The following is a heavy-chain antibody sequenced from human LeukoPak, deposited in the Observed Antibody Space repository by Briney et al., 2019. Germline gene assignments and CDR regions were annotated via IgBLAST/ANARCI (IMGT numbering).Heavy chain of an antibody. D-gene: IGHD3-22*01. CDR1: GFTVSSNY. Sequence: PGGSLRLSCAASGFTVSSNYMSWVRQAPGKGLEWVSVIYSGGSTYYADSVKGRFTISRDNSKNTLYLQMNSLRAEDTAVYYCARRSFSPESGPYYYDSANWYFDLWGRGTLVTVSS. J-gene: IGHJ2*01. V-gene: IGHV3-53*01. CDR2: IYSGGST. CDR3: ARRSFSPESGPYYYDSANWYFDL.